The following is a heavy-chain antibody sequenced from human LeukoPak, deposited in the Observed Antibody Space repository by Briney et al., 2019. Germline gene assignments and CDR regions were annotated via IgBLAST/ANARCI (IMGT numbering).Heavy chain of an antibody. D-gene: IGHD3-10*01. CDR2: INPNSGCT. J-gene: IGHJ4*02. CDR1: GYTFTGYY. Sequence: ASVKVSCKASGYTFTGYYMHWVRQAPGQGLEWVGWINPNSGCTNYAQKFQGRVTMTRNTSISTAYMELSSLRSEDTAVYYCARDMVRGVNDYWGQGTLVTVSS. CDR3: ARDMVRGVNDY. V-gene: IGHV1-2*02.